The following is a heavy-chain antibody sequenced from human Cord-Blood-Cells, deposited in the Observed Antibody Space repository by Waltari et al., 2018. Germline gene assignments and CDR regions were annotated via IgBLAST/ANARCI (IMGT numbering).Heavy chain of an antibody. Sequence: QVQLQQWGAGLLKPSETLSLTCAVYGGSFSGYYWSWIRQPPGKGLEWIGEINHSGSTNYNPSLKSRVTISVDTSKNQFSLKLSSVTAADTAVNYCARTGAQLDYYYYYMDVWGKGTTVTVSS. CDR2: INHSGST. CDR3: ARTGAQLDYYYYYMDV. D-gene: IGHD6-13*01. V-gene: IGHV4-34*01. J-gene: IGHJ6*03. CDR1: GGSFSGYY.